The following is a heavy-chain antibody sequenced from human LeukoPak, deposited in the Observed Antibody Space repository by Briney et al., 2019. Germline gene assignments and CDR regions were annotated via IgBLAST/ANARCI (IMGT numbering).Heavy chain of an antibody. Sequence: GGSLILSCASSGFTFSSYGMHWVRQAPGKGLEWFAVIWYDGSNKYYADSVKGRFTISRDNSKISLFLQMNSLRAEDTAVYYCARDSQQWLLSRTFDYWGQGTLVTVCS. CDR1: GFTFSSYG. CDR2: IWYDGSNK. J-gene: IGHJ4*02. D-gene: IGHD6-19*01. V-gene: IGHV3-33*08. CDR3: ARDSQQWLLSRTFDY.